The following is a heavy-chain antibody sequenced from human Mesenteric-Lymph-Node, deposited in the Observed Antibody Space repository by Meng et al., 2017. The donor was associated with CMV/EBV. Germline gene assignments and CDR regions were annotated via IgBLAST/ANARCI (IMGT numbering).Heavy chain of an antibody. CDR3: VRVPARGSVTSSGSYWYFDL. J-gene: IGHJ2*01. V-gene: IGHV4-31*02. CDR1: GDYY. Sequence: GDYYWSWIRPYAGKGLEWIGYISHSGYTFYNPSLKSRLTISVDTSQNQFSLKMSSVTAADTAVYYCVRVPARGSVTSSGSYWYFDLWGRGTLVTVSS. D-gene: IGHD3-10*01. CDR2: ISHSGYT.